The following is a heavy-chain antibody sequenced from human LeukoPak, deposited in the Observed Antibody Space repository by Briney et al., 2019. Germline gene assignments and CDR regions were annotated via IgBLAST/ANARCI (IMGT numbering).Heavy chain of an antibody. CDR1: GDTFTSYG. V-gene: IGHV1-69*04. Sequence: ASEKVSCKASGDTFTSYGISWVRQAPGQGVEWMGRIIPILGIANYAQKFQGRVTITADKSTSTAYLQWSSLKASDTAMYYCARHSADSSGYYPDYWGQGTLVTVSS. D-gene: IGHD3-22*01. CDR2: IIPILGIA. J-gene: IGHJ4*02. CDR3: ARHSADSSGYYPDY.